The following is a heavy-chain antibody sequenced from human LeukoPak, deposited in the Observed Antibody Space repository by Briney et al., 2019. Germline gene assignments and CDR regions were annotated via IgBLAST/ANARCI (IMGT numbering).Heavy chain of an antibody. CDR2: LDNNGRT. CDR1: GFTVSRNY. D-gene: IGHD1-26*01. J-gene: IGHJ4*02. V-gene: IGHV3-53*01. CDR3: ATRPIVGAPY. Sequence: GGSLRLSCAASGFTVSRNYMSWVRQAPGKGLEWVSSLDNNGRTYYADSVKGRFTISRDNSKNTLYLQMNSLRAEDTAIYYCATRPIVGAPYWGQGTLLTVSS.